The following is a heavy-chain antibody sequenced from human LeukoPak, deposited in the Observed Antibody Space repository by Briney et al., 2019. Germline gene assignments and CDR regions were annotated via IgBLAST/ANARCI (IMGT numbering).Heavy chain of an antibody. V-gene: IGHV1-18*01. CDR1: GYTFTSYG. CDR3: ARDPEYVTPNLWDWFDP. CDR2: ISAYNGNT. D-gene: IGHD2-15*01. J-gene: IGHJ5*02. Sequence: EASVKVSCKASGYTFTSYGISWVRQAPGQGLEWMGWISAYNGNTNYAQKLQGRVTMTTDTSTSTAYMELRSLRSDDTAVYYCARDPEYVTPNLWDWFDPWGQGTLVTVSS.